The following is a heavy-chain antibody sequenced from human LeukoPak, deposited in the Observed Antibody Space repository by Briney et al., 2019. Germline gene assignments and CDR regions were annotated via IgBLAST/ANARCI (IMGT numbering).Heavy chain of an antibody. D-gene: IGHD3-22*01. CDR2: IYHSGST. CDR1: GYSISSGYY. CDR3: AGGYYYDSSGYFDY. J-gene: IGHJ4*02. V-gene: IGHV4-38-2*02. Sequence: SETLSLTCTVSGYSISSGYYWGWIRQPPGKGLEWIGSIYHSGSTYYNPSLKSRVTISVDTSKNRFSLKLSSVTAADTAVYYCAGGYYYDSSGYFDYWGQGTLVTVSS.